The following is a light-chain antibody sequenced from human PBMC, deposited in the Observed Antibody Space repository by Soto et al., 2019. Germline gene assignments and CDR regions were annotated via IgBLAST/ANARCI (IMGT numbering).Light chain of an antibody. CDR2: EGT. CDR3: CSYAHDARSGTVV. Sequence: QSALTQPASVSGSPGQSITISCTGNSSDVGSYNLVSWYQQNPGKAPKLMIYEGTKRPSGVSDRFSGSKSGNTASMTISGLQAEDEADYYCCSYAHDARSGTVVFGGGTKVTVL. J-gene: IGLJ2*01. V-gene: IGLV2-23*01. CDR1: SSDVGSYNL.